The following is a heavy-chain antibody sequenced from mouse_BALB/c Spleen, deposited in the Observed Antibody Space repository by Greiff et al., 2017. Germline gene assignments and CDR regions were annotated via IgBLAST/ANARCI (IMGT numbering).Heavy chain of an antibody. D-gene: IGHD2-4*01. CDR1: GYAFTNYL. Sequence: VQLQQSGAELVRPGTSVKVSCKASGYAFTNYLIEWVKQRPGQGLEWIGVINPGSGGTNYNEKFKGKATLTADKSSSTAYMQLSSLTSDDSAVYFCARGGLGYYFDYWGQGTTLTVSS. CDR2: INPGSGGT. J-gene: IGHJ2*01. V-gene: IGHV1-54*01. CDR3: ARGGLGYYFDY.